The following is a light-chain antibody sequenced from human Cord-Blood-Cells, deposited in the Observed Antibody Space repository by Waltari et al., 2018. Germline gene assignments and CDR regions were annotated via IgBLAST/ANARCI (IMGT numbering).Light chain of an antibody. J-gene: IGKJ4*01. CDR3: QQSYSTPPT. V-gene: IGKV1-39*01. Sequence: DIQMTQSPSSLPASVGYRVTITCRASQSISSYLNWYQEKPGKAPKLLIYAASSLQSGVPSRFSGSGSGTDFTLTISSLQPEDFATYDCQQSYSTPPTFGGGTKVEIK. CDR1: QSISSY. CDR2: AAS.